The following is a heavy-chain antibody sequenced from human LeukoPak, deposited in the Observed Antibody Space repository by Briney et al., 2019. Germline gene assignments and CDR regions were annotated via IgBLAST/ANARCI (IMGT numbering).Heavy chain of an antibody. CDR2: INHSGST. CDR1: GVSFSAYY. Sequence: SETLSLTCAVYGVSFSAYYWSWIRQPPGKGLEWIGEINHSGSTNYNPSLKSRVTISVDTSKDQFSLKLSSVTAADTAVYYCARDRYYYGSGSYHRYNWFDPWGQGTLVTVSS. V-gene: IGHV4-34*01. J-gene: IGHJ5*02. CDR3: ARDRYYYGSGSYHRYNWFDP. D-gene: IGHD3-10*01.